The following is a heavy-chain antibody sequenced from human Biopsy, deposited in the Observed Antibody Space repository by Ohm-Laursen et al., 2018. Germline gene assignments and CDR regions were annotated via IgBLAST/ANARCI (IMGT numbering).Heavy chain of an antibody. V-gene: IGHV1-69*06. J-gene: IGHJ2*01. CDR1: GGTFNSYT. Sequence: GASVKVSCKASGGTFNSYTINWLRQAPGQGLQWMGGIMSLYNTTNYAQKFWDRITVTADKSTNTVYMTLSSLTSEDTAVYFCARGLGGYDYWYFDLWGRGTLVIVSS. CDR3: ARGLGGYDYWYFDL. CDR2: IMSLYNTT. D-gene: IGHD5-12*01.